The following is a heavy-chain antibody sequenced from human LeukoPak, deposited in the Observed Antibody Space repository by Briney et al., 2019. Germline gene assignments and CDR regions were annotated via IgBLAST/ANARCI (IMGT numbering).Heavy chain of an antibody. Sequence: ASVKVSCKASGGTFISYAISWVRQAPGQGLEWMGRIIPILGIANYAQKFQGRVTITADKSTSTAYMELSSLRSEDTAVYYCARVVGVTTFDYWGQGTLVTVSS. CDR3: ARVVGVTTFDY. V-gene: IGHV1-69*04. J-gene: IGHJ4*02. CDR2: IIPILGIA. CDR1: GGTFISYA. D-gene: IGHD4-17*01.